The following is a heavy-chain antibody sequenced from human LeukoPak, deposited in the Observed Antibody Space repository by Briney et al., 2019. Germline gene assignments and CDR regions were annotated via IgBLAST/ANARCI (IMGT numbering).Heavy chain of an antibody. CDR2: IYHSGST. CDR1: GDTVNTRRYY. CDR3: ARRDIVKGGFDY. D-gene: IGHD3-16*02. J-gene: IGHJ4*02. Sequence: SETLSLTCPVSGDTVNTRRYYWGWIRQPPGKGLEWIGSIYHSGSTYYEPSLRSRVTISIGTSRNQFSLNLTSVTTADTALYFCARRDIVKGGFDYWGQGTLVTVSS. V-gene: IGHV4-39*01.